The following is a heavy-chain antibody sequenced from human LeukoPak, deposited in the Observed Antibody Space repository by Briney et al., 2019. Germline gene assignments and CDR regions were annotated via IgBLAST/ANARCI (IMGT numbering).Heavy chain of an antibody. CDR1: GFTFSTYS. D-gene: IGHD6-19*01. J-gene: IGHJ4*02. Sequence: GESLRLSCAASGFTFSTYSMTWVRQGPGKGVEWVSSIYPNGGSTFYADSVKGRFTISRDNSKNTLYLQMSSLRTEDTAIYYCTKDVVPDSGWDLDYWGQGTLVTVSS. CDR2: IYPNGGST. CDR3: TKDVVPDSGWDLDY. V-gene: IGHV3-23*01.